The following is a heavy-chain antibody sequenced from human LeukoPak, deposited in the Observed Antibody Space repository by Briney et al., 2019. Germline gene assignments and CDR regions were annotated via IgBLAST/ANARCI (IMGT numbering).Heavy chain of an antibody. D-gene: IGHD3-22*01. CDR3: AKGSYYDSSGSFYFDY. V-gene: IGHV3-23*01. CDR2: ISPSSST. Sequence: PGGSLRLSCAASGFTFSSYAMRWVRQAPGKGLEWVSAISPSSSTFYADSVKGRFTISRDNSKNTLYVQVNSLGTEDTAAYYCAKGSYYDSSGSFYFDYWGQGTLVTVSS. CDR1: GFTFSSYA. J-gene: IGHJ4*02.